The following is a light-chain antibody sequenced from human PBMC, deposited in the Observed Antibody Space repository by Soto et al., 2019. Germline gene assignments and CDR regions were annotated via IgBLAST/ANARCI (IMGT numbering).Light chain of an antibody. Sequence: EIVMTQSPATLSVSPGERATLSCRASQSVSSNLAWYQQKPGQAPRLLIYGASTRATGIPARFSGSGSGTELPLTISSLQSEDFADYYCQQYNNWPPWTFGQGTKVEIK. J-gene: IGKJ1*01. V-gene: IGKV3-15*01. CDR1: QSVSSN. CDR2: GAS. CDR3: QQYNNWPPWT.